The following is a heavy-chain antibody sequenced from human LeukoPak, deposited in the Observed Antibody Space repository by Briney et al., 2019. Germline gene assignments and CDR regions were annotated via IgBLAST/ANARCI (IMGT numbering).Heavy chain of an antibody. CDR3: AKDGQSFNSMYDYFDS. J-gene: IGHJ4*02. V-gene: IGHV3-23*01. D-gene: IGHD2-8*01. Sequence: GGSLRLSCSASGFTFRNFAISWVRQAPGKGLEWVSSIGVGDTHYADSVKGRFTISRDDSRSTMDLQMSSLRAEDTAVYYCAKDGQSFNSMYDYFDSWGQGTLVTVSS. CDR2: IGVGDT. CDR1: GFTFRNFA.